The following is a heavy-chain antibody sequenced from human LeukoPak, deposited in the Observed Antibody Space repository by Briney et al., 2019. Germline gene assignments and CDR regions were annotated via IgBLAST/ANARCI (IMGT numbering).Heavy chain of an antibody. Sequence: GRSLRLSCAASGFTFSSYAMHWVRQAPGKGLEWVAVISYDGSNKYYADSVKGRFTISRDNSKNTLYLQMNSLRAEDTAVCYCARDRRQWLPLYYFDYWGQGTLVTVSS. CDR3: ARDRRQWLPLYYFDY. D-gene: IGHD6-19*01. V-gene: IGHV3-30-3*01. CDR2: ISYDGSNK. CDR1: GFTFSSYA. J-gene: IGHJ4*02.